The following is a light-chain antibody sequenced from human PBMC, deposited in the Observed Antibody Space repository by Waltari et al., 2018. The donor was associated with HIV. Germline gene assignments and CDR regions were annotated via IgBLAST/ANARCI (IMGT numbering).Light chain of an antibody. CDR3: QQSYTGLT. CDR1: QSIRTS. J-gene: IGKJ4*01. Sequence: TVLPQSPATLSMSPGERATLSCRASQSIRTSLAWYQQRPGQAPRLLSYDASRRATGIPARFSGSGSGTDFTLTISSLEPEDFALYYCQQSYTGLTFGGGTKVE. CDR2: DAS. V-gene: IGKV3-11*01.